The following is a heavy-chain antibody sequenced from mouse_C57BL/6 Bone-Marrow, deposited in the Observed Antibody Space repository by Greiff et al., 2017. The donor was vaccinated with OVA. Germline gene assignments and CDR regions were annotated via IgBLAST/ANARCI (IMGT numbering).Heavy chain of an antibody. CDR1: GYSITSGYY. V-gene: IGHV3-6*01. J-gene: IGHJ4*01. Sequence: EVKLQESGPGLVKPSQSLSLTCSVTGYSITSGYYWTWIRQFPGNKLEWMGYISYDGSNNYNPSLKNRISITRDTSKNQFFLKLNSVTTEDTATYYCARGGLDYYAMDYWGQGTSVTVSS. CDR2: ISYDGSN. CDR3: ARGGLDYYAMDY.